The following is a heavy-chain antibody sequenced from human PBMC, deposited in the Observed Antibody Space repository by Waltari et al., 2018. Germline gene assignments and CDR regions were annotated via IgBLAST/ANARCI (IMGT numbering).Heavy chain of an antibody. J-gene: IGHJ6*02. CDR3: ARDGSGSDYYYYYGMDV. CDR1: GFPFRAHH. V-gene: IGHV3-72*01. CDR2: SRKKPRKYVK. D-gene: IGHD1-26*01. Sequence: EVQLVASGGTLAQPGGSLSLACAASGFPFRAHHVSCVPQGLGEVGRSRKKPRKYVKKYAASVKGRFNIFRDDSKDSLYLQMNSLKIEDTAVYYCARDGSGSDYYYYYGMDVWGQGTTVTVSS.